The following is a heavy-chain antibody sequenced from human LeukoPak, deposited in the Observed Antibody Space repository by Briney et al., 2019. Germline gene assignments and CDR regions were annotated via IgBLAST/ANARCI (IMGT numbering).Heavy chain of an antibody. J-gene: IGHJ6*02. CDR1: GGSISSYY. CDR2: IYYSGST. CDR3: ARGTCSGDKCYFVYYYNGMDV. Sequence: PPETLSLTCTVSGGSISSYYWSWIRQPPGKGLEWIGYIYYSGSTNYNPSLKSRVTISVDTSKNQFSLKLSSVTAADTAVYYCARGTCSGDKCYFVYYYNGMDVWGPGTTVTVSS. D-gene: IGHD2-15*01. V-gene: IGHV4-59*08.